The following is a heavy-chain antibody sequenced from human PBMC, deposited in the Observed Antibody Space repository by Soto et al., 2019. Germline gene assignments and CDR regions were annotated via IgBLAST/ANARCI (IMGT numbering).Heavy chain of an antibody. CDR3: ARTPQYYYGMDV. CDR1: GFTFSSYG. Sequence: QVQLVESGGGVVQPGRSLRLSCAASGFTFSSYGIHWVRQAPGKGLEWVAVIWYDGSNKYYADSVKGRCTISRDNSKNTLYLQMTSLRAEDTAVYYCARTPQYYYGMDVWGQGTTVTVSS. V-gene: IGHV3-33*01. CDR2: IWYDGSNK. J-gene: IGHJ6*02.